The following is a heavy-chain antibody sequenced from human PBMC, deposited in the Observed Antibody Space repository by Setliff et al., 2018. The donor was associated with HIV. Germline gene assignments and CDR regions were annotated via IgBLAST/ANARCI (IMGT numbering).Heavy chain of an antibody. CDR2: ISYSGTT. D-gene: IGHD2-8*01. CDR3: ARDMHANINAQDI. CDR1: GGSISSSSYY. J-gene: IGHJ3*02. Sequence: PSETLSLTCSVSGGSISSSSYYWGWIRQPPGKGLEWIGFISYSGTTYYNPSLRSRVTVSVDTSKNQFSLKLSSVTAADTAVYYCARDMHANINAQDIWGQGTVVTVSS. V-gene: IGHV4-39*02.